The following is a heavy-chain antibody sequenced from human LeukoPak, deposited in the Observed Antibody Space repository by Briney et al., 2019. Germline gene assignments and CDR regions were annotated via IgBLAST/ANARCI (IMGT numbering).Heavy chain of an antibody. D-gene: IGHD1-1*01. Sequence: ALVKVSCKSSGYTSSDYGISWMRQAPGQGLEWMGWISTNNGNTNYAQQFQGRVTMTTDTSTSTAYMELRSLKSDDTAVYYCARDVPGSIGTTARFDPWGQGTLVTVSS. CDR2: ISTNNGNT. V-gene: IGHV1-18*01. CDR3: ARDVPGSIGTTARFDP. J-gene: IGHJ5*02. CDR1: GYTSSDYG.